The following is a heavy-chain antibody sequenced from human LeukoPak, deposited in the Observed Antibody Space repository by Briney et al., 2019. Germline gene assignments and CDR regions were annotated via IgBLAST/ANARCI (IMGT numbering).Heavy chain of an antibody. J-gene: IGHJ4*02. D-gene: IGHD6-13*01. V-gene: IGHV3-30-3*01. CDR3: ARDLAAAGLFDY. Sequence: GGSLRLSCAASGFTFSSYAMHWVRQAPGKGLEWVAVISYDGSNKYYADSVKGRFTISRDNSKNTLYLQMNSLRAEDTAVYYCARDLAAAGLFDYWGQGTLVTVSS. CDR1: GFTFSSYA. CDR2: ISYDGSNK.